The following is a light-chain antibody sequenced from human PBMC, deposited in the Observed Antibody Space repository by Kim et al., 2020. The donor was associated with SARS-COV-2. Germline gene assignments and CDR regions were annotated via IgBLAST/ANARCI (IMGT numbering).Light chain of an antibody. V-gene: IGLV3-1*01. CDR3: QAWDSSTVV. J-gene: IGLJ2*01. CDR2: QDT. Sequence: VSPGQTASITCSGDKLGDKYACWYQQKPGQSHVLVIYQDTKRPSGIPERFSGSNSGNTATLTISGTQAMDEADYYCQAWDSSTVVFGGGTQLTVL. CDR1: KLGDKY.